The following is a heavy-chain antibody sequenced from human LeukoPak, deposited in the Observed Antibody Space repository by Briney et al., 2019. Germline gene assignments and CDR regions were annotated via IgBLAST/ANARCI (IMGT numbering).Heavy chain of an antibody. D-gene: IGHD1-1*01. CDR2: IFYSGST. CDR3: ARGFYIAKNAGVFDM. J-gene: IGHJ3*02. V-gene: IGHV4-4*02. Sequence: SGTLSLTCAVSGASISSNNWWSWVRQPPGNGLEWIGYIFYSGSTNYNPSLKSRVTISQDTSKNQFSLKLSSVTAADTAVYYCARGFYIAKNAGVFDMWGQGTMVTVSS. CDR1: GASISSNNW.